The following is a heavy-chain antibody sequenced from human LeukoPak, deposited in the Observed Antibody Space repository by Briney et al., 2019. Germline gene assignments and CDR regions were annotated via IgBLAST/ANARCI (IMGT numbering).Heavy chain of an antibody. Sequence: PSETLSLTCSVSSDSIISSNYYWGWIRQPPGKGLEWIGSIYQSGSGNSYYNPSLKSRVTISGDTSKNQFSLRLRPVTAADTAVYYCVSTLRFLPYRRFDYWGQGTLVTVPS. D-gene: IGHD3-3*01. J-gene: IGHJ4*02. CDR1: SDSIISSNYY. V-gene: IGHV4-39*01. CDR3: VSTLRFLPYRRFDY. CDR2: IYQSGSGNS.